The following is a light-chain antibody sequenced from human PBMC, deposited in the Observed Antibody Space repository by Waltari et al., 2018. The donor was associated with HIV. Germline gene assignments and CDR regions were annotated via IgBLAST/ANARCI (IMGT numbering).Light chain of an antibody. V-gene: IGKV1-39*01. CDR2: TSS. J-gene: IGKJ1*01. CDR3: QQSYSTPQT. Sequence: DIHITQSQSSLPASVGDRITITSRASQNIHNYVNWYQQKPGRAPTLLIYTSSYLQRGVPSRFSGRGSGTDFTLAISSLQPEDFATYYCQQSYSTPQTFSQGTNVEVK. CDR1: QNIHNY.